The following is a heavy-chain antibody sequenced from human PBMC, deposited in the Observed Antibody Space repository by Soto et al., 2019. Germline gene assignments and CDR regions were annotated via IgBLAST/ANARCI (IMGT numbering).Heavy chain of an antibody. CDR2: IYWDDHK. J-gene: IGHJ5*02. V-gene: IGHV2-5*02. D-gene: IGHD6-13*01. CDR1: GFSLSTPGVG. CDR3: AQGNFDYSRPTAGWFAP. Sequence: QITLKESGPTPVAPTQTLTLTCTVSGFSLSTPGVGVGWIRQPPGKALECLALIYWDDHKSYSPSLRSRLTITKDTSKTQVVLTLTNMDPGDAGIYYCAQGNFDYSRPTAGWFAPWGQGMQVTVSS.